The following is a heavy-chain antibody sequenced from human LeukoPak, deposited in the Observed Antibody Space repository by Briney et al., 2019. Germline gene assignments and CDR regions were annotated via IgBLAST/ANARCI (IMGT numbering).Heavy chain of an antibody. Sequence: PRASVKLSCKASGYTFTSYGISWVRQAPGQGLEWMGWISAYNGNTNYAQKLQGRVTMATDTSKSTAYMELRSLRSDDKASYYFARRGPWRGVTIDYWGQGTLVTVSS. CDR3: ARRGPWRGVTIDY. CDR1: GYTFTSYG. CDR2: ISAYNGNT. D-gene: IGHD4-17*01. V-gene: IGHV1-18*01. J-gene: IGHJ4*02.